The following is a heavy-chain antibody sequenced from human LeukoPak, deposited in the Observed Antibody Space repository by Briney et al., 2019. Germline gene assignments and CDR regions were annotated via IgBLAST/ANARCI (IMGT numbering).Heavy chain of an antibody. V-gene: IGHV3-66*01. J-gene: IGHJ6*02. Sequence: SGGSLRLSCAASGFTVSSNYMSWVRQAPGKGLEWVSVIYSGGSTYYADSVKGRFTISRDNSKNTLYLQMNSLRAEDTAVYYCARDHKGLRSSPNYYYYLGMDVWGQGTTVTVSS. CDR1: GFTVSSNY. CDR2: IYSGGST. CDR3: ARDHKGLRSSPNYYYYLGMDV. D-gene: IGHD6-6*01.